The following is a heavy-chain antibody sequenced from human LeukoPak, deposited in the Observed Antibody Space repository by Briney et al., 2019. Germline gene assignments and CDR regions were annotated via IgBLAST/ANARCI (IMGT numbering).Heavy chain of an antibody. CDR1: GFTFSTYG. CDR2: IPYDGSNK. D-gene: IGHD6-19*01. V-gene: IGHV3-30*18. Sequence: GSLRLSCAASGFTFSTYGMHWVRQAPGKGLEWVAVIPYDGSNKYYADSVKGRFTISRDNSKNTLYLQMNSLRAEDTAVYYCAKDKRIYSSGWYEANFDYWGQGTLVTVSS. CDR3: AKDKRIYSSGWYEANFDY. J-gene: IGHJ4*02.